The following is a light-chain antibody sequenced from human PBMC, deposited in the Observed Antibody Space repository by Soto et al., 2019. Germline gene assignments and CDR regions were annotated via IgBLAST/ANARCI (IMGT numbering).Light chain of an antibody. V-gene: IGKV2-28*01. Sequence: DIVMTQSPLSLPVTPGEPASISCRSSQSLLHSNGYNYLDWYLQKPGQSPQLLIYLDSNRASGVPDRFSGSESGTDFTLKISRVEAKDVVVYYCMQALQTPLTFGGGTKVEIK. CDR2: LDS. CDR1: QSLLHSNGYNY. CDR3: MQALQTPLT. J-gene: IGKJ4*01.